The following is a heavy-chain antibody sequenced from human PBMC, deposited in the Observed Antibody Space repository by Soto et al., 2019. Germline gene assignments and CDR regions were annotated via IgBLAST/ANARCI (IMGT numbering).Heavy chain of an antibody. CDR1: GFTFSNYW. Sequence: EVQLVESGGGLVQPGGSLRLSCAASGFTFSNYWMAWVRQDPGKGLEWVANIDQDGGEKYYVDSVKGRFTISRDNAKNSLYLHMNSLRAEDTAVYYCARGGTWFDPWGQGTLVTVSS. CDR3: ARGGTWFDP. CDR2: IDQDGGEK. J-gene: IGHJ5*02. D-gene: IGHD1-7*01. V-gene: IGHV3-7*05.